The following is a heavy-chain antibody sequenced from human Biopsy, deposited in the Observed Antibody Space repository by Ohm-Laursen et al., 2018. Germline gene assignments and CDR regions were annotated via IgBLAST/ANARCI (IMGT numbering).Heavy chain of an antibody. CDR2: IFYRGST. D-gene: IGHD3-22*01. CDR3: ARDYDTSGYYYVS. V-gene: IGHV4-39*01. CDR1: GGSISNNNYY. J-gene: IGHJ5*02. Sequence: GTLSLTWTVSGGSISNNNYYWGWIRQPPGKGLEWIGSIFYRGSTHYKPSLKSRVNISVDTSKNQFSMKLNSVTAADTAVYYCARDYDTSGYYYVSWGQGTLVTVSS.